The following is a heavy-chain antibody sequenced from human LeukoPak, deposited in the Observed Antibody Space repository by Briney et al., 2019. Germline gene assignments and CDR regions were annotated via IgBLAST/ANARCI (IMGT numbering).Heavy chain of an antibody. CDR2: ISSSGSTI. CDR1: GFTVSSNY. CDR3: ARVVGATPGDAFDI. Sequence: GGSLRLSCAASGFTVSSNYMSWVRQAPGKGLEWVSYISSSGSTIYYADSVKGRFTISRDNAKNSLYLQMNSLRAEDTAVYYCARVVGATPGDAFDIWGQGTMVTVSS. D-gene: IGHD1-26*01. J-gene: IGHJ3*02. V-gene: IGHV3-11*04.